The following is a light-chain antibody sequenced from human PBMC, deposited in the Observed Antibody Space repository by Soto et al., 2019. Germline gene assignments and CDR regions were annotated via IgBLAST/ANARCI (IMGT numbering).Light chain of an antibody. CDR2: EDN. J-gene: IGLJ3*02. Sequence: QSALTQPASVSGSPGQSITISCTGTSSDVGGYNLVSWYQQHPGTAPKLMIYEDNKRASGVSNRFSGSTSGITASLTISVLQAEDEADYYCCSYAGSSTWVFGGGTKLTVL. V-gene: IGLV2-23*01. CDR3: CSYAGSSTWV. CDR1: SSDVGGYNL.